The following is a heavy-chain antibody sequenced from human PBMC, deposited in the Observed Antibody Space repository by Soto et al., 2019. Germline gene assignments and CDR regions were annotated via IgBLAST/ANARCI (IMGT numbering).Heavy chain of an antibody. CDR1: GGSISNYY. J-gene: IGHJ2*01. V-gene: IGHV4-59*01. Sequence: SETLSLTCTVSGGSISNYYWSWIRQPPGKGLEWIGYIYYSGSTNYNPSLKSRVSMSVDTSKNQVTLKLSSVTAADTATYYCARISGGLGWYFDLWGRGTLVTVSS. D-gene: IGHD3-16*01. CDR3: ARISGGLGWYFDL. CDR2: IYYSGST.